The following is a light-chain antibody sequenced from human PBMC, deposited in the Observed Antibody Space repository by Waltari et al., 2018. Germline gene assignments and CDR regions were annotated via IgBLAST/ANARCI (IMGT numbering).Light chain of an antibody. J-gene: IGKJ4*01. V-gene: IGKV2-28*01. CDR2: LGS. Sequence: IVMTQSPLSLPLTPGEPASISCRSSQSLLHSNGYNYLDWYLQKPGQSPQLLIYLGSNRASGVPDRFSGSGSGTDFTLKISRVEAEDVGVFYCMQALQTPLTFGGGTKVEIK. CDR1: QSLLHSNGYNY. CDR3: MQALQTPLT.